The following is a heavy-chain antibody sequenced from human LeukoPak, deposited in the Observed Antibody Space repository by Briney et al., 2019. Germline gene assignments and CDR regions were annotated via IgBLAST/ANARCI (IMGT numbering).Heavy chain of an antibody. J-gene: IGHJ5*02. CDR1: GGSISSYY. V-gene: IGHV4-59*01. CDR2: IYYSGGT. CDR3: ARWKYYYDSSGYSNWFDP. Sequence: PSETLSLTCTVSGGSISSYYWSWIRQPPGKGLKWIGYIYYSGGTNYNPSLKSRVTISVDTSKNQFSLKLSSVTAADTAVYYCARWKYYYDSSGYSNWFDPWGQGTLVTVSS. D-gene: IGHD3-22*01.